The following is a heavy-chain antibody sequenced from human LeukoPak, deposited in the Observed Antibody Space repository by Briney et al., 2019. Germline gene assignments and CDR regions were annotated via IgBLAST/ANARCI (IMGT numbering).Heavy chain of an antibody. CDR1: GYTFTNFD. V-gene: IGHV1-8*03. Sequence: ASVKVSCKASGYTFTNFDINWVRQATGQGLEWVGWINPNSGNRGYAQKFQGRVTITRDTSISTAYMVVSSLRSEDTAVYYCATIAKGSYAIDYWGQGTLVTVSS. J-gene: IGHJ4*02. CDR2: INPNSGNR. CDR3: ATIAKGSYAIDY. D-gene: IGHD4-17*01.